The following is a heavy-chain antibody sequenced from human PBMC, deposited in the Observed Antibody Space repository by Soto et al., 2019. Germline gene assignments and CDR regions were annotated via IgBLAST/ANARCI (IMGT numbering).Heavy chain of an antibody. V-gene: IGHV3-21*01. J-gene: IGHJ4*02. Sequence: GGSLRLSCAASGFTFSSYSMNWVRQAPGKGLEWVSSISSSSSYIYYADSVEGRFTISRDNAKNSLYLQMNSLRAEDTAVYYCAIGSSGWYLDYWGQGTLVTVSS. CDR1: GFTFSSYS. CDR2: ISSSSSYI. D-gene: IGHD6-19*01. CDR3: AIGSSGWYLDY.